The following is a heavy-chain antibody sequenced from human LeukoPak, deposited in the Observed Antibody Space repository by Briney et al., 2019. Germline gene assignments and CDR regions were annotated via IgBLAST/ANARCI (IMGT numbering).Heavy chain of an antibody. CDR2: MCGSGDGT. CDR1: GFTFKLYA. V-gene: IGHV3-23*01. D-gene: IGHD3-10*02. Sequence: GGSLRLSCTASGFTFKLYAMTWVRQAPGKGLEWVSGMCGSGDGTHYTHSVKGRFTISRDNSKNTLYLQMNSLRAEDTAVYYCAKDRGPYVGIDNNWFDPWGQGTLVIVSS. J-gene: IGHJ5*02. CDR3: AKDRGPYVGIDNNWFDP.